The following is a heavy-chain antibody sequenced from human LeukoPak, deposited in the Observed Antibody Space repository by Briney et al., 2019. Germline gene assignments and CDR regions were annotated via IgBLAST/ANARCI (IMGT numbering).Heavy chain of an antibody. CDR2: VYYSGST. CDR1: GGSVRSGSYY. V-gene: IGHV4-39*07. CDR3: ARDRVGVLVASAYHYGMDV. J-gene: IGHJ6*02. D-gene: IGHD3-10*01. Sequence: PSETLSLTCTVSGGSVRSGSYYWSWIRQSPGKGLEWIGTVYYSGSTYYNPSLKSRVGMSVDMSKNQFSLELSSVTAADTAVFYCARDRVGVLVASAYHYGMDVWGRGTTVIVSS.